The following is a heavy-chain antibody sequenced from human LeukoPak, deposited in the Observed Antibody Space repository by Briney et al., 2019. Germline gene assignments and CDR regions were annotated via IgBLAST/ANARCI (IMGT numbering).Heavy chain of an antibody. J-gene: IGHJ4*02. Sequence: PGGSLRLSCAASGFTFSSYAMSWVRQAPGKGLEWVSAISGSGGSTYYADSVKGRFTISRGNSKNTLYLQMNSLRAEDTAVYYCAKGESSGYYFGFDYWGQGTLVTVSS. V-gene: IGHV3-23*01. CDR1: GFTFSSYA. D-gene: IGHD3-22*01. CDR3: AKGESSGYYFGFDY. CDR2: ISGSGGST.